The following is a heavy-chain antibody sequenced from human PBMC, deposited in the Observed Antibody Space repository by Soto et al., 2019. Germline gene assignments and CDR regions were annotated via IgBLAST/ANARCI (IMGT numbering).Heavy chain of an antibody. CDR2: IYPGDSDT. J-gene: IGHJ4*02. V-gene: IGHV5-51*01. CDR3: AKSGYSSGWYSGFDY. Sequence: GESLKISCKGSGYSFTSYWIGWVRQMPGKGLEWMGIIYPGDSDTRYSPSFQGQVTISADKSISTAYLQWSSPKASDTAMYYCAKSGYSSGWYSGFDYWGQGTLVTVSS. CDR1: GYSFTSYW. D-gene: IGHD6-19*01.